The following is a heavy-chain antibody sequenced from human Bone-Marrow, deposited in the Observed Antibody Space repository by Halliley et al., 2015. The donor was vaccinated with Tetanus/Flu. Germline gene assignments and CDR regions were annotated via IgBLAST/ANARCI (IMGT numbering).Heavy chain of an antibody. CDR1: GLTFRSYE. Sequence: CAASGLTFRSYEMNWVRQAPGKGLEWVSYISVSGITIYYADSVKGRFTISRDNAKNSLSLQMNNLRPDDTAIYYCAAEAALYHGRPFDFWGQVTLVTVSA. D-gene: IGHD6-6*01. CDR3: AAEAALYHGRPFDF. V-gene: IGHV3-48*03. J-gene: IGHJ4*02. CDR2: ISVSGITI.